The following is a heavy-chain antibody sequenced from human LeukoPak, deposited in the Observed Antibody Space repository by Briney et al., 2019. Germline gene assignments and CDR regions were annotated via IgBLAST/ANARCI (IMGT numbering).Heavy chain of an antibody. D-gene: IGHD1-26*01. J-gene: IGHJ4*02. CDR2: ITSSSSTI. CDR3: ARGGSYIFDY. V-gene: IGHV3-48*02. CDR1: GFTFSTYS. Sequence: GGSLRLSCAASGFTFSTYSMNWVRQAPGKGLEWVSYITSSSSTIYYADSVKGRFTISRDNAKNSLYPQMNSLRDEDTAVYYCARGGSYIFDYWGQGTLVTVSS.